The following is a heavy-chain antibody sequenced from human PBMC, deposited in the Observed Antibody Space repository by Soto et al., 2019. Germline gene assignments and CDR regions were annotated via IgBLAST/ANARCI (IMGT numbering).Heavy chain of an antibody. CDR1: GGSISSGGYY. V-gene: IGHV4-31*03. D-gene: IGHD3-3*01. J-gene: IGHJ5*02. CDR2: IYYSGST. Sequence: SETLSLTCTVSGGSISSGGYYWSWIRQHPGKGLEWIGYIYYSGSTYYNPSLKSRVTISVDTSKNQFSLKLSSVTAADTAVYYCARDSRFLEGPKGEWFDPWGQGTLVTVSS. CDR3: ARDSRFLEGPKGEWFDP.